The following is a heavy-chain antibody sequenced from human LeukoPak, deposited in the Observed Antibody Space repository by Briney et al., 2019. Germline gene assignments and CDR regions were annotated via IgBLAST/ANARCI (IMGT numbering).Heavy chain of an antibody. CDR3: AKVGYGRTFDI. J-gene: IGHJ3*02. V-gene: IGHV3-66*01. Sequence: GRSLRLSCAASEFSAGSNYMTWVRQTPGKRLEWVSLIYSGGSTHYADPVKGRFTTYRDNSKNTLYLQMNSLRAEDTAVYYCAKVGYGRTFDIWGQGTMVTVSS. CDR2: IYSGGST. D-gene: IGHD6-13*01. CDR1: EFSAGSNY.